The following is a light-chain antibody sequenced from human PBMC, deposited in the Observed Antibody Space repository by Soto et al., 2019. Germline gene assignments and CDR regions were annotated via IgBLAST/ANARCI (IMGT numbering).Light chain of an antibody. V-gene: IGKV3-20*01. J-gene: IGKJ2*01. CDR3: HQYGSSPPDT. CDR2: GAS. CDR1: QSVTSSF. Sequence: EIVLTQSPGTLSLSPGERATLSCRASQSVTSSFLAWYQQKPGQATRLLIYGASSRATGIPDRFSGSGSGTDFTLTISRMEPEDFAVYYCHQYGSSPPDTFGQGTKLEIK.